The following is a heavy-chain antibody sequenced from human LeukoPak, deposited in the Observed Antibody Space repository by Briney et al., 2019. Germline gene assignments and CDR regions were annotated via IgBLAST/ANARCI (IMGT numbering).Heavy chain of an antibody. D-gene: IGHD6-13*01. Sequence: GESLKISCKASGYSFTTYWIGWVRQMPGKGLEWMGIIYPADSTAHYSPSFQGQVTISVDKSINTAYLQWSRLKASDTAMYYCGRIPAAGSLKGSFDIWGQGTMVTVSS. CDR1: GYSFTTYW. CDR3: GRIPAAGSLKGSFDI. CDR2: IYPADSTA. V-gene: IGHV5-51*01. J-gene: IGHJ3*02.